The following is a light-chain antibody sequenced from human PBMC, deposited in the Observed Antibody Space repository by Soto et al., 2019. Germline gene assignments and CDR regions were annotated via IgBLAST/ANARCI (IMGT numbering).Light chain of an antibody. J-gene: IGKJ1*01. CDR2: GSS. CDR1: HSISDT. Sequence: EIVMTQSPATLSVSPGERATLSCRASHSISDTLAWYQQKPGQAPRLLIFGSSTRAPGIPARFSASGSETEFTLTISTLQSEDFAVYYCQQYNSWPRTFGQGTKVEFK. CDR3: QQYNSWPRT. V-gene: IGKV3-15*01.